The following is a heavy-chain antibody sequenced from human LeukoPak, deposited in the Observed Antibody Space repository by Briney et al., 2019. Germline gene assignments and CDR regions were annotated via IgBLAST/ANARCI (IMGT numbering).Heavy chain of an antibody. CDR1: GFTFSSYS. V-gene: IGHV3-48*04. CDR2: ISSSGSII. J-gene: IGHJ4*02. CDR3: ARGEYSGSYRKGYFDY. Sequence: GGSLRLSCAASGFTFSSYSMNWVRQAPGKGLEWVSYISSSGSIIYYADSVKGRFTISRDNAKNSLYLQMNNLRVEDTAVYYCARGEYSGSYRKGYFDYWGQGTLVTVSS. D-gene: IGHD1-26*01.